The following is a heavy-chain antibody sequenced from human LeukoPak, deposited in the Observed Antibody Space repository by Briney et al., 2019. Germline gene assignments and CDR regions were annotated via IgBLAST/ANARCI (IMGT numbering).Heavy chain of an antibody. CDR3: AELGITMIGGV. CDR1: GFTFSGYS. J-gene: IGHJ6*04. Sequence: GGSLRLSCAASGFTFSGYSMNWVRQAPGKGLEWVSYISSGTDTIYYADSVKGRFTISRDNAKNSLYLQMNSLRAEDTAVYYCAELGITMIGGVWGKGTTVTISS. D-gene: IGHD3-10*02. V-gene: IGHV3-48*04. CDR2: ISSGTDTI.